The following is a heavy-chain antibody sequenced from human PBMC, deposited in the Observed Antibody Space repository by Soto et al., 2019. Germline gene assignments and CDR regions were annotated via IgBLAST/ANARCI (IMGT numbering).Heavy chain of an antibody. CDR1: GYTFTSYA. V-gene: IGHV1-3*01. Sequence: ASVKVSCKASGYTFTSYAMHWVRQAPGQRLEWMGWINAGNGNTKYSQKFQGRVTITRDTSASTAYVELSSLRSGDTAVYYCARDVFRYGSGWTNYWGQGTLVTVSS. CDR3: ARDVFRYGSGWTNY. J-gene: IGHJ4*02. CDR2: INAGNGNT. D-gene: IGHD6-19*01.